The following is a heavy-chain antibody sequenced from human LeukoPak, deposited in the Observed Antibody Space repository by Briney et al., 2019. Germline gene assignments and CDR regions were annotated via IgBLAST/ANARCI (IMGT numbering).Heavy chain of an antibody. Sequence: SQTLSLTCTVSGGSISSGSYYWSWIRQPPGKGLEWIGYIYYSGSTNYNPSLKSRVTISVDTSKNQLSLKLSSVTAADTAVYYCARDYGDYLSAFDIWGQGTMVTVSS. CDR2: IYYSGST. V-gene: IGHV4-61*01. CDR3: ARDYGDYLSAFDI. J-gene: IGHJ3*02. CDR1: GGSISSGSYY. D-gene: IGHD4-17*01.